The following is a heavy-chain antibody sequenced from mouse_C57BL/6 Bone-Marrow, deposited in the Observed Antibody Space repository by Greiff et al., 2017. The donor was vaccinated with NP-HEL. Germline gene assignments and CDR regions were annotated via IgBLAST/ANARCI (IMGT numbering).Heavy chain of an antibody. CDR3: ARDGGYYIWYFDV. CDR1: GFTFSSYA. Sequence: EVKLMESGGGLVKPGGSLKLSCAASGFTFSSYAMSWVRQTPEKRLEWVATISDGGSYTYYPDNVKGRFTISRDNAKNNLYLQMSHLKSEDTAMYYCARDGGYYIWYFDVWGTGTTVTVSS. CDR2: ISDGGSYT. V-gene: IGHV5-4*01. J-gene: IGHJ1*03. D-gene: IGHD2-12*01.